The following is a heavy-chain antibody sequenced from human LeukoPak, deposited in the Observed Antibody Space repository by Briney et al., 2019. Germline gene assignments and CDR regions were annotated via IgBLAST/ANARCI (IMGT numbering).Heavy chain of an antibody. CDR2: IWYDGSNK. V-gene: IGHV3-33*08. CDR3: ARNYDILTGYCMDV. J-gene: IGHJ6*02. Sequence: GGSLRLSCAASGFSFSSYAMSWVRQAPGKGLEWVAVIWYDGSNKYYADSVKGRFTISRDNSKNTLYLQMNSLRAEDTAVYYCARNYDILTGYCMDVWGQGTTVTVSS. CDR1: GFSFSSYA. D-gene: IGHD3-9*01.